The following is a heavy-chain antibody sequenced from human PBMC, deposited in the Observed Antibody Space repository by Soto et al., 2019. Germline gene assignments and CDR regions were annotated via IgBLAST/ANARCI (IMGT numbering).Heavy chain of an antibody. D-gene: IGHD2-15*01. CDR2: ISSSSSI. CDR3: ARDLPRGGNFFDY. J-gene: IGHJ4*02. Sequence: PGGSLRLSCAASGFTFSSYSMNWVRQAPGKGLEWVSYISSSSSIYYADSVKSRFTISRDNAKNSLYLQMNSLRDEDTAVYYCARDLPRGGNFFDYWGQGTLVTVSS. CDR1: GFTFSSYS. V-gene: IGHV3-48*02.